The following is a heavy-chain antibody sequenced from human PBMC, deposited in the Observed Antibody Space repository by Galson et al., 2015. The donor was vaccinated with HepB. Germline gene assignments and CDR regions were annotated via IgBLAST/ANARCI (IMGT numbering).Heavy chain of an antibody. Sequence: SVKVSCKASGYTFTSYGISWVRQAPGQGLEWMGWISAYNGNTNYAQKFQGRVTMTEDTSTDTAYMELSSLRSEDTAVYYCATEYCGGDCSDAFDIWGQGTMVTVSS. V-gene: IGHV1-18*01. CDR2: ISAYNGNT. J-gene: IGHJ3*02. D-gene: IGHD2-21*02. CDR3: ATEYCGGDCSDAFDI. CDR1: GYTFTSYG.